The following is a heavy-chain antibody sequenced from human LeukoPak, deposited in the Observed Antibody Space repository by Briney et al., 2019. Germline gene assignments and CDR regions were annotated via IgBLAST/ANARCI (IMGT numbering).Heavy chain of an antibody. CDR2: IGGSGAAT. D-gene: IGHD1-1*01. V-gene: IGHV3-23*01. CDR1: GFTFRNYA. CDR3: AKSERFDP. J-gene: IGHJ5*02. Sequence: GGSLRLSCSASGFTFRNYAMSWVRQAPGKGLEWVSTIGGSGAATKYADSVKGRFTISRDNSKNTVDLQMSSLRGDDTAVYYCAKSERFDPWGQGTLVTVSS.